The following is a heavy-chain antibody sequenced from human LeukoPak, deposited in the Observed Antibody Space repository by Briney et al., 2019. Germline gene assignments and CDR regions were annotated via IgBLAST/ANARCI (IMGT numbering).Heavy chain of an antibody. CDR1: GGSISSYY. D-gene: IGHD1/OR15-1a*01. Sequence: SETLSLTCTVSGGSISSYYWSWIRQPPGKGLEWIGYIYYSGSTNYNPSLKSRLTISVDTSKNQFSLKPSSVTAADTAVYYCARAAQNWNNAPYFDFWGQETLVTVSS. CDR2: IYYSGST. J-gene: IGHJ4*02. CDR3: ARAAQNWNNAPYFDF. V-gene: IGHV4-59*08.